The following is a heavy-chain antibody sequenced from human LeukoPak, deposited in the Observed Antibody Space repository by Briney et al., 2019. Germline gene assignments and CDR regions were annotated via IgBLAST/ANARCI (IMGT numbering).Heavy chain of an antibody. Sequence: SVKVSCKASGGTFSCYAISWVRQAPGQGLDWMGGIIPIFGTATYAQKFQGRVTITADKSTSTAYMELSSLRSEDTAVYYCARDHPPRRTTLTLIIWGQGTMVTVSS. V-gene: IGHV1-69*06. CDR3: ARDHPPRRTTLTLII. CDR2: IIPIFGTA. D-gene: IGHD4-17*01. J-gene: IGHJ3*02. CDR1: GGTFSCYA.